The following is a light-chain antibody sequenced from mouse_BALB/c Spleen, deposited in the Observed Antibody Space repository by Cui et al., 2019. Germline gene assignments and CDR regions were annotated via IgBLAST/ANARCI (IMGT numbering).Light chain of an antibody. V-gene: IGKV4-55*01. Sequence: QIVLTQSPAIMSASPGETVTMTCSASSSVSYMYWYQQKPGSSPRLLIYDTSNLASGVPVRFSGSGSGTSYSLTISRMEAEDAATYYCQQWSSYPLTFGAGTKLELK. CDR1: SSVSY. CDR2: DTS. CDR3: QQWSSYPLT. J-gene: IGKJ5*01.